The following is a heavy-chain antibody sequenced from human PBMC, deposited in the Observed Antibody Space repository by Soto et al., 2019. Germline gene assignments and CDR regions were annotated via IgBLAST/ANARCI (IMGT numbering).Heavy chain of an antibody. D-gene: IGHD3-22*01. CDR2: ISAYNGNT. V-gene: IGHV1-18*01. CDR3: ARDLYYYDSSGYRH. CDR1: GYTFTSYG. Sequence: SVKVSCKASGYTFTSYGISWVRQAPGQGLEWMGWISAYNGNTNYAQKLQGRVTMTTDTSTSTAYMELRSLRSDDTAVYYCARDLYYYDSSGYRHWGQGTLVTVSS. J-gene: IGHJ4*02.